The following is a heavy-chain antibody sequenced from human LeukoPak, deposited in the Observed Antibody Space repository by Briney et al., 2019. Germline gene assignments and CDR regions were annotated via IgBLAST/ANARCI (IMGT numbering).Heavy chain of an antibody. CDR1: GFTLSSCA. CDR2: ISGNGHA. Sequence: PGGSLRLSCAASGFTLSSCAMNWVRQAPGKGLEWVSAISGNGHAYYADSVKGRFTISRDNSRDTLSVQINSLRAEDTAVYYCAKLQSVVIPAAMQGFDYWGQGILVTVSS. J-gene: IGHJ4*02. CDR3: AKLQSVVIPAAMQGFDY. V-gene: IGHV3-23*01. D-gene: IGHD2-2*01.